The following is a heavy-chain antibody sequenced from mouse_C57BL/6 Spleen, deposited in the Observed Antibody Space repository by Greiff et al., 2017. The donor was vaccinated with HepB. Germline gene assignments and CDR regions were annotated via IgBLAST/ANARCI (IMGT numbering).Heavy chain of an antibody. V-gene: IGHV3-6*01. Sequence: EVHLVESGPGLVKPSQSLSLTCSVTGYSITRGYYWNWIRQFPGNKLEWMGYIRYDGSNNYNPSLKNRIYITRDTSQNQFFLKLNSVTTEDTATYYGAREVNSNLDYWGQGTTLTVSS. CDR3: AREVNSNLDY. CDR2: IRYDGSN. CDR1: GYSITRGYY. D-gene: IGHD2-5*01. J-gene: IGHJ2*01.